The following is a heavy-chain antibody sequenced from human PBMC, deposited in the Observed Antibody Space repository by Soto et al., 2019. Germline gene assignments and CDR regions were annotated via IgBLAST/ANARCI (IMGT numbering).Heavy chain of an antibody. Sequence: QVQLVQSGAEEKKPGASVKVSCKASGYTFTSYAMHWVREAPGQRLEWMGWINDGNGNTKYSQKFQGRVTITRETSASTVYMELSSLRSEDTAVYYCARSIVVVTALDYWGQGTLVTVSS. CDR2: INDGNGNT. CDR3: ARSIVVVTALDY. D-gene: IGHD2-21*02. V-gene: IGHV1-3*05. J-gene: IGHJ4*02. CDR1: GYTFTSYA.